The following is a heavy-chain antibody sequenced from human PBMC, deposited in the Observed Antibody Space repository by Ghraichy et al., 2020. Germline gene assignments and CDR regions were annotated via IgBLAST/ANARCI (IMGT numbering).Heavy chain of an antibody. J-gene: IGHJ4*02. CDR3: GSVFEY. Sequence: LSLTCGASGFTFKNYWMHWVRQAPGKGLMWVSRIDTDGTDTSYADSVKGRFTISRDNAKNTVYLEMNNLRAEDTAVYYCGSVFEYWGLGTLVTVSS. CDR2: IDTDGTDT. V-gene: IGHV3-74*01. CDR1: GFTFKNYW.